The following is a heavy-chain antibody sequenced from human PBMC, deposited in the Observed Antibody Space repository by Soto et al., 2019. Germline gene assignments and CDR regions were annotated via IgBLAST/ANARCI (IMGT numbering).Heavy chain of an antibody. V-gene: IGHV3-21*01. J-gene: IGHJ4*02. CDR3: AGLGGPHALIDY. CDR2: ISSSSSYI. D-gene: IGHD3-16*01. Sequence: GGSLRLSCAASGFTFSSYSMNWVRQAPGKGLEWVSSISSSSSYIYYADSVKGRFTISRDNAKNSLYLQMNSLRAEDTAVYYCAGLGGPHALIDYWGQGTLVTVSS. CDR1: GFTFSSYS.